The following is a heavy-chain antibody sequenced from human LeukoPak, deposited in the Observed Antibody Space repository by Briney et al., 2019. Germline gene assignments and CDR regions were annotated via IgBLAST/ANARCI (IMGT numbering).Heavy chain of an antibody. CDR3: ARDLSRGYSSGWYDAFDI. V-gene: IGHV3-7*01. CDR2: IKQDGSEK. D-gene: IGHD6-19*01. J-gene: IGHJ3*02. Sequence: GGSLRLSCAASGFTFSSYWMSWVRQAPGKGLEWVANIKQDGSEKYYVDSVKGRSTISRDNAKNSLYLQMNSLRAEDTAVYYCARDLSRGYSSGWYDAFDIWGQGTMVTVSS. CDR1: GFTFSSYW.